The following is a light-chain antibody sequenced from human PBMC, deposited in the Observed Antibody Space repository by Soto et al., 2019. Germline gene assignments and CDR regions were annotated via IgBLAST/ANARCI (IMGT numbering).Light chain of an antibody. J-gene: IGLJ2*01. CDR2: EVN. CDR1: SSDIGAYDY. CDR3: CSYAGSYTWV. V-gene: IGLV2-14*01. Sequence: QSALTQPASLSGSPGQSITISCTGTSSDIGAYDYVSWFQQHPGKAPKLMISEVNNRPSGVSNRFSGSKSGNTASLTISGLQAEDEADYYCCSYAGSYTWVFGGGTKVTVL.